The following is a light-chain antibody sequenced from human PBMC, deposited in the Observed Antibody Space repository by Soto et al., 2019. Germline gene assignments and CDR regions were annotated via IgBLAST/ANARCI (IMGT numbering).Light chain of an antibody. CDR2: DAG. J-gene: IGKJ1*01. V-gene: IGKV3-11*01. CDR1: QSVASY. Sequence: EIVLTQSPDTLSLSPGERATLSCRASQSVASYLAWYQQRPGQAPRLLIYDAGSRATGIPARFRGSGSGTDFTLSISSLEPEAFAVYYCQQRSNWPRTFGQGTKVEIK. CDR3: QQRSNWPRT.